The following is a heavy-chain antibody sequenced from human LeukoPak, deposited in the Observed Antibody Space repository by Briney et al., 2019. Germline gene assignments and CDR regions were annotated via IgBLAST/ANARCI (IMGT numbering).Heavy chain of an antibody. V-gene: IGHV1-8*02. CDR1: GYTFTSYD. Sequence: ASVKVSCKASGYTFTSYDINWVRQASGQGLEWMGWMNPNSGDTGYAQNFQDRVTMTRDTSTSTVYMELSSLRSEDTAVYYCARGDNGLYYYDSSGPVDYWGQGTLVTVSS. J-gene: IGHJ4*02. D-gene: IGHD3-22*01. CDR2: MNPNSGDT. CDR3: ARGDNGLYYYDSSGPVDY.